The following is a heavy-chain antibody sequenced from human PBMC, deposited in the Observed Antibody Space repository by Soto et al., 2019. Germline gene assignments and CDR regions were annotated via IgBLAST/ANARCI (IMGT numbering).Heavy chain of an antibody. J-gene: IGHJ3*02. CDR2: ISAYNENT. CDR3: ARDRSTIFGVVIGGAAFDI. Sequence: GASVKVSCKASGYTFTSYGISWVRQAPGQGIEWMGWISAYNENTNYAQKLQGRVTMTTDTSTSTAYMELRSLRSDDTAVYYCARDRSTIFGVVIGGAAFDIWGQGTMVTVSS. D-gene: IGHD3-3*01. V-gene: IGHV1-18*01. CDR1: GYTFTSYG.